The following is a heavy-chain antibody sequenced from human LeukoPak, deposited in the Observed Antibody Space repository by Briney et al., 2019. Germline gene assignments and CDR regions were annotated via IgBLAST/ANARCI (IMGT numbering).Heavy chain of an antibody. J-gene: IGHJ4*02. D-gene: IGHD1-26*01. CDR2: IKQDGSEK. Sequence: GGSLRLSCAASGITFSSYWMNWVRQAPGKGLEWVANIKQDGSEKYYVDSAKGRFTISRDNAKNSLYLQMNSLRAEDTAVYYCATSRAFDYWGQGTLVTVSS. CDR1: GITFSSYW. CDR3: ATSRAFDY. V-gene: IGHV3-7*01.